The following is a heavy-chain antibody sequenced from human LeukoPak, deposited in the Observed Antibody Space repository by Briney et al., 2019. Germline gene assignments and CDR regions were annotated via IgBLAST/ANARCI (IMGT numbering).Heavy chain of an antibody. CDR2: INHGGGT. J-gene: IGHJ6*04. V-gene: IGHV4-34*01. CDR3: ARGWERRPLMDV. Sequence: SETLSLTCAVYGGSFSGYYWSWVRQPPGKGLEWIGEINHGGGTDYNPSLKSRVTIAVDTSKNQFSLKVTSVTAADTAVYYCARGWERRPLMDVWGKGTTVTVSS. D-gene: IGHD1-26*01. CDR1: GGSFSGYY.